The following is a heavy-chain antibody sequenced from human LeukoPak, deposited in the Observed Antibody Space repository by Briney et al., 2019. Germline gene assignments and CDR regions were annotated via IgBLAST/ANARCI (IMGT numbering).Heavy chain of an antibody. CDR1: GGSISSYY. CDR2: IYYSGST. Sequence: SETLSLTCTVSGGSISSYYWSWIRQPPGKGLEWIGYIYYSGSTNYNPSLKSRVTISVDTSKNQFSLKLSSVTAADTAVYYCARQVAAAGGTLGVDPWGQGTLVTVSS. CDR3: ARQVAAAGGTLGVDP. V-gene: IGHV4-59*08. J-gene: IGHJ5*02. D-gene: IGHD6-13*01.